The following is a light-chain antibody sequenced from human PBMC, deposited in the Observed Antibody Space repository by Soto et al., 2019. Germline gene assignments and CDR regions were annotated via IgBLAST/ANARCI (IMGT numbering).Light chain of an antibody. J-gene: IGKJ1*01. CDR1: QSVGSL. CDR2: GAS. V-gene: IGKV3-15*01. CDR3: QQYNSYSPRT. Sequence: EIVVTQWPASLSVSPGQGATISCRASQSVGSLLAWYQQKPGQAPRLLLYGASTRATGIPARFSGSGSGTELTLPIISLQHADFATYYCQQYNSYSPRTFGQGTKVDI.